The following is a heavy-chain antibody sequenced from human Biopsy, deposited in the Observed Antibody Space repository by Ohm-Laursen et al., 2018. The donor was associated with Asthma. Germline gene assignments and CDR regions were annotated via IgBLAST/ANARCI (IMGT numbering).Heavy chain of an antibody. CDR3: AKEVFPGWELRRGPDS. Sequence: SLRLSCAASGITLSSFSMNWVRQAPGRGLEWVSYISSSSSPIYYADSVKGRFTISRDNSRNTLHLGMNSLRAEDTAVYFCAKEVFPGWELRRGPDSWGQGTLVTVSS. CDR2: ISSSSSPI. J-gene: IGHJ4*02. D-gene: IGHD1-26*01. V-gene: IGHV3-48*01. CDR1: GITLSSFS.